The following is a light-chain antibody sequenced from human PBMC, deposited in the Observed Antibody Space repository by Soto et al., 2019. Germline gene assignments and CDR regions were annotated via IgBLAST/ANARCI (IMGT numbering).Light chain of an antibody. CDR3: AAWDASLNGRG. Sequence: QAVLTQPPSASGTPGQRVTISCSGSSSNIGSNTVNWYQPLPGTAPKLLIYGNNQRPSGVPDRFSGPKSRTSASLAISGLQSEDESYYYGAAWDASLNGRGFGTGTKLTVL. CDR2: GNN. J-gene: IGLJ1*01. V-gene: IGLV1-44*01. CDR1: SSNIGSNT.